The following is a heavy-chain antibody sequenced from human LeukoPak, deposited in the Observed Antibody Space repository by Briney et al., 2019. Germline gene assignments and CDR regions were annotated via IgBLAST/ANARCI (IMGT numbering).Heavy chain of an antibody. CDR1: GGSFSGYY. Sequence: PSETLSLTCAVYGGSFSGYYWSWIRQPPGKGLEWIGEINHSGSTNYNPSLKSRVTISVDTSKNQFSLKLSSVTAADTAVYYCARGFRYCSSTSCQAHDAFDIWGQGTMVTVSS. CDR2: INHSGST. D-gene: IGHD2-2*01. V-gene: IGHV4-34*01. J-gene: IGHJ3*02. CDR3: ARGFRYCSSTSCQAHDAFDI.